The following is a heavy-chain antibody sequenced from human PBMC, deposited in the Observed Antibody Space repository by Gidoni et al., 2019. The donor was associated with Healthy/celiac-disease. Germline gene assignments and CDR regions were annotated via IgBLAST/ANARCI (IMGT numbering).Heavy chain of an antibody. CDR1: GFPFSSYA. V-gene: IGHV3-30-3*01. D-gene: IGHD3-10*01. Sequence: QVPLVESGGGVVQPGRSLRPSCAASGFPFSSYAMHWVRQAPGKGLEWVAVISYDGSNKYYADSVKGRFTISRDNSKNTLYLQMNSLRAEDTAVYYCARDLGMVRGVFAYWGQGTLVTVSS. J-gene: IGHJ4*02. CDR3: ARDLGMVRGVFAY. CDR2: ISYDGSNK.